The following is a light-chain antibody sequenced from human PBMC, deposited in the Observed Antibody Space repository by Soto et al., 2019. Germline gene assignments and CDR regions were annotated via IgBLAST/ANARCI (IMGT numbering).Light chain of an antibody. Sequence: DIQMTQSPSSLSASVGDRVTITCQASQDINNYLIWYQHKPGEAPNLLIYDTSKLERGVPSRFSGSGYGTDFTFTIRSLQPEDIATYYCQQYDNLPLTFGGGTKVEMK. CDR2: DTS. V-gene: IGKV1-33*01. CDR1: QDINNY. CDR3: QQYDNLPLT. J-gene: IGKJ4*01.